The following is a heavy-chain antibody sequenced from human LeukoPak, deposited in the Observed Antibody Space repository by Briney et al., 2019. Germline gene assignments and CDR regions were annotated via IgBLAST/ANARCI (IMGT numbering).Heavy chain of an antibody. CDR1: GGSFSGYY. Sequence: SETLSLTCAVYGGSFSGYYWRWIRQPPGKGLEWIGEINHSGSTNYNPSLKSRVTISVDTSKNQFSLKLSSVTAADTAVYYCARPNRYYGSGSYRRYFDYWGQGTLVTVSS. D-gene: IGHD3-10*01. CDR3: ARPNRYYGSGSYRRYFDY. CDR2: INHSGST. V-gene: IGHV4-34*01. J-gene: IGHJ4*02.